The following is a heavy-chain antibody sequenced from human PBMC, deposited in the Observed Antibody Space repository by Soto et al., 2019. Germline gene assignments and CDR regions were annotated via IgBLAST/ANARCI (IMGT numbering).Heavy chain of an antibody. CDR2: INPMLGVA. D-gene: IGHD2-2*01. CDR3: ARGPAQFDP. CDR1: GGSFSSLV. J-gene: IGHJ5*02. V-gene: IGHV1-69*10. Sequence: SVKVSCKAPGGSFSSLVISWLRQAPGQGPEWMGGINPMLGVANFAQKFQDRVTITADESTTTAYMELSSLRSEDTAVYYCARGPAQFDPWGQGTLVTVSS.